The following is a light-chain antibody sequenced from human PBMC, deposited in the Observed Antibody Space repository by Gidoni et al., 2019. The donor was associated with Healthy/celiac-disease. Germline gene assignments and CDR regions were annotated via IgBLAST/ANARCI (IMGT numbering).Light chain of an antibody. CDR2: QDS. CDR3: QAWDSTRGGV. Sequence: SYELTQPPSVSVSPGQTASITCPGDKLGDKYACWYQQKPGQSPVLVIYQDSKRPLGIPERFSGSNSGNTATLTISGTQAMDEADYYCQAWDSTRGGVFGTGTKVTVL. CDR1: KLGDKY. V-gene: IGLV3-1*01. J-gene: IGLJ1*01.